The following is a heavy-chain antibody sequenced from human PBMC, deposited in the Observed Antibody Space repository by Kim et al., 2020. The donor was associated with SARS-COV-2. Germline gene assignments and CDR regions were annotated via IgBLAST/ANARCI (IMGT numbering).Heavy chain of an antibody. J-gene: IGHJ4*02. CDR2: IWYDGSNK. CDR3: AKRVWEARTFIFDY. Sequence: GGSLRLSCAASGFTFSSYGMHWVRQAPGKGLEWVAVIWYDGSNKYYADSVKGRFTISRDNSKNTLYLQMNSLRAEDTAVYYCAKRVWEARTFIFDYWGQGTLVTVSS. CDR1: GFTFSSYG. V-gene: IGHV3-33*06. D-gene: IGHD1-26*01.